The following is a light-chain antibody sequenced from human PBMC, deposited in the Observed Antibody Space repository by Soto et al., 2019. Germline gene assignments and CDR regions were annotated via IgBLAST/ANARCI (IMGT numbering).Light chain of an antibody. Sequence: EIVLTQSPATLSLSPGERATLSCRASQSISSQLAWYQQKPGQAPRLLIHDASNRATGIPARFSGSGSSTDFTLTISILEPEDLAVYFCQQRSNWPLTFCGGTKVEIK. V-gene: IGKV3-11*01. CDR2: DAS. J-gene: IGKJ4*01. CDR3: QQRSNWPLT. CDR1: QSISSQ.